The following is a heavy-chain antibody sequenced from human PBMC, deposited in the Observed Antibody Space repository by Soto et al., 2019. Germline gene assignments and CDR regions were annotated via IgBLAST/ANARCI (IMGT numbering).Heavy chain of an antibody. J-gene: IGHJ6*02. D-gene: IGHD3-10*01. CDR1: GFTFSSYA. CDR3: AKARSLTMVRGVPHPSIYYYYGMDV. Sequence: GGSLRLSCAASGFTFSSYAMSWVRQAPGKGLEWVSAISGSGGSTYYADSVKGRFTISRDNSKNTLYLQINSLRAEDTAVYYCAKARSLTMVRGVPHPSIYYYYGMDVWGQGTTVTVSS. CDR2: ISGSGGST. V-gene: IGHV3-23*01.